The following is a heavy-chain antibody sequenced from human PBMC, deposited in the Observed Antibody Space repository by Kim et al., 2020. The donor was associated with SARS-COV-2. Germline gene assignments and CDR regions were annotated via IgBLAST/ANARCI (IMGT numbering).Heavy chain of an antibody. Sequence: AASGKGRLTISRDNSKTTLFLQMNSLRAEDTAVYYCAKGAAYYYHYGMDVWGQGTTVTVSS. D-gene: IGHD6-13*01. CDR3: AKGAAYYYHYGMDV. V-gene: IGHV3-23*01. J-gene: IGHJ6*02.